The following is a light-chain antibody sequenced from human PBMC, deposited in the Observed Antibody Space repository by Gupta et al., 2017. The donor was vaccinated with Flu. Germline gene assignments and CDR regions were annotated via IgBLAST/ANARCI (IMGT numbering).Light chain of an antibody. J-gene: IGLJ2*01. CDR2: ADT. V-gene: IGLV3-21*02. CDR1: NIGGKS. Sequence: GQTARITCGGNNIGGKSVHWYQQRPGQAPVLVVSADTDRPSGIPERFSGSNSGNTATLTNSRVEAGDEADYYCQVWDSSSDHVVFGGGTKLTVL. CDR3: QVWDSSSDHVV.